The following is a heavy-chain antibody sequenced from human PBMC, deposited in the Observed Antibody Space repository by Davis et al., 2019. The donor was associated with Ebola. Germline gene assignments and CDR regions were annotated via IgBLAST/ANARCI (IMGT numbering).Heavy chain of an antibody. CDR2: INPHSGAT. CDR3: ARLVALYDNSGYAYLDY. V-gene: IGHV1-2*06. J-gene: IGHJ4*02. D-gene: IGHD3-22*01. CDR1: GGTFSSYA. Sequence: ASVKVSCKASGGTFSSYAISWVRQAPGQGLEWMGRINPHSGATKYAQRFQGRVTMTRDTSISTAYMELSRLRSDDTAVYYCARLVALYDNSGYAYLDYWGQGILVTVSS.